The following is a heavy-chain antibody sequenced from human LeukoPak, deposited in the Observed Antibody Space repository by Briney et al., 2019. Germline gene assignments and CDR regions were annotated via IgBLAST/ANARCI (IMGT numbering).Heavy chain of an antibody. CDR2: IYYSGTT. CDR1: GGSISSNPYY. CDR3: AKGAGGFSYYNWFDP. J-gene: IGHJ5*02. D-gene: IGHD5-18*01. V-gene: IGHV4-39*07. Sequence: SETLPLTCTVSGGSISSNPYYWGWIRQPPAKGLEWIGSIYYSGTTHYNPSLESRVTISVDTSKNQFSLKLASVTAADTAVYYCAKGAGGFSYYNWFDPWGQGTLVTVSS.